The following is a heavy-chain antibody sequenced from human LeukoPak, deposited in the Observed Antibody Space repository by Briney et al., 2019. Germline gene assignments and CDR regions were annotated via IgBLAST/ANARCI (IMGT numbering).Heavy chain of an antibody. CDR2: INPSGGST. J-gene: IGHJ4*02. CDR1: GYTFTSYY. CDR3: ARGGTIFGVVIIPPDY. Sequence: ASVKVSFKASGYTFTSYYMHWVRQAPGQGLEWMGIINPSGGSTSYAQKFQGRVTMTRDTSTSTVYMELSSLRSEDTAVYYCARGGTIFGVVIIPPDYWGQGTLVTVSS. D-gene: IGHD3-3*01. V-gene: IGHV1-46*01.